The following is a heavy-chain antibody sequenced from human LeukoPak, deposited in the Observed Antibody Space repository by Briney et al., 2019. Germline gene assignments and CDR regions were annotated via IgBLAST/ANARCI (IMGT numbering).Heavy chain of an antibody. D-gene: IGHD1-26*01. J-gene: IGHJ3*02. Sequence: GGSLRLSCAASGFTFSSYAMSWVRQAPGKRLEWVSGIIGSGGSTYYADSVKGRFTISKDNSKNTLYLQMNSLRAEDTAVYYCAKAPSYSDAFDIWGLGTVVTVSS. V-gene: IGHV3-23*01. CDR1: GFTFSSYA. CDR2: IIGSGGST. CDR3: AKAPSYSDAFDI.